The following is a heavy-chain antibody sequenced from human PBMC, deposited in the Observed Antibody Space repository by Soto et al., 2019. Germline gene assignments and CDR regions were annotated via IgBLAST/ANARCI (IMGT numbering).Heavy chain of an antibody. CDR3: AKDLLQGDYVGIY. CDR2: INAGSGNT. CDR1: GYTSTNYG. V-gene: IGHV1-3*01. J-gene: IGHJ4*02. D-gene: IGHD4-17*01. Sequence: ASVKVSCKASGYTSTNYGMHWVRQAPGQRLEWMGWINAGSGNTKYSQKFQGRITITGDTSASTVYMELSSLRSEDTAVYYCAKDLLQGDYVGIYWGQGTLVTVSS.